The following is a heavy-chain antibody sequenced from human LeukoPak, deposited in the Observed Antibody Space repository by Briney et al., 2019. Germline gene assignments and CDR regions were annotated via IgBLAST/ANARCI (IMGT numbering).Heavy chain of an antibody. CDR1: GGSISSYY. V-gene: IGHV4-59*01. CDR2: IYYSGST. D-gene: IGHD3-22*01. CDR3: AREWGGDYYDSSGYKTGYWYFDL. Sequence: SETLSLTCTVSGGSISSYYWSWIRQPPGKGLEWIGYIYYSGSTNYNPSLKSRVTISVDTSKNQFSLKLSSVTAADTAVYYCAREWGGDYYDSSGYKTGYWYFDLWGRGTLVTVSS. J-gene: IGHJ2*01.